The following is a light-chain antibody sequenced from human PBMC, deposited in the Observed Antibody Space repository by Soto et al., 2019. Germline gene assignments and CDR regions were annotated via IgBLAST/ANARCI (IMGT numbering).Light chain of an antibody. Sequence: EIVLTQSPGTLSMSPVERATLSCRAIQSISSNYLAWYQQKPGQAPRLLIYGASSRATGIPDRFSGSGSGTDFTLTISRLEAEDFAVYYCHQYGSSPRTFGQGTKVEFK. J-gene: IGKJ1*01. CDR2: GAS. V-gene: IGKV3-20*01. CDR3: HQYGSSPRT. CDR1: QSISSNY.